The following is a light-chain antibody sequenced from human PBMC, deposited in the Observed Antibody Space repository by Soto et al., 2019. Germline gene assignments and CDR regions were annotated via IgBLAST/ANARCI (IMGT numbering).Light chain of an antibody. J-gene: IGKJ3*01. CDR1: QSVTVNS. CDR2: AAS. V-gene: IGKV3-20*01. Sequence: EIVLTQSPGTLSLSPGEGVTLSCRAGQSVTVNSLAWYQQKPGQAPRLLIYAASTRAAAVPDRFTGSGSGTDFALTISRLEPEDFGVYYCQQYGDSPLTSGPGTKVDI. CDR3: QQYGDSPLT.